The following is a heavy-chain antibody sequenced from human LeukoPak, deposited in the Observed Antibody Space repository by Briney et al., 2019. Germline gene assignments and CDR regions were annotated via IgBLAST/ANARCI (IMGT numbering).Heavy chain of an antibody. D-gene: IGHD3-3*01. CDR2: INYSGST. CDR1: GGSISSGGHY. CDR3: ARDEAIFGAGYYYGMDV. J-gene: IGHJ6*02. V-gene: IGHV4-31*03. Sequence: SQTLSLTCTVSGGSISSGGHYWSWIRQHPGKGLEWIGYINYSGSTYYNPSLKSRVTISVDTSQNQFSLKLSSVTAADTAVYYCARDEAIFGAGYYYGMDVWGQGTTVTVSS.